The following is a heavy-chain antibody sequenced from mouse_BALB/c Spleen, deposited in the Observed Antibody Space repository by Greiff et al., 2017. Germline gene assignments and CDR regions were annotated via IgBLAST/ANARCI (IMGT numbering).Heavy chain of an antibody. V-gene: IGHV1-18*01. CDR1: GYTFTDYN. Sequence: EVQLQQSGPELVKPGASVKIPCKASGYTFTDYNMDWVKQSHGKSLEWIGDINPNNGGTSYNQKFKGKATLTVDKSSSTAYMQLKSLTSEDSAVYYCARYDYSNQAWFAYWGQGTLVTVSA. D-gene: IGHD2-4*01. CDR3: ARYDYSNQAWFAY. CDR2: INPNNGGT. J-gene: IGHJ3*01.